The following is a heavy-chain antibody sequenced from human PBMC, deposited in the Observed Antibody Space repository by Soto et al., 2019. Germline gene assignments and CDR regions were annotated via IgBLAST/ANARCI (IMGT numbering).Heavy chain of an antibody. CDR3: ASESDYYHFDS. Sequence: GGSLRLSCAASGFTFSRNSMNWVRQAPGKGLEWVSSISGNSNYIHYADSVKGRFTISRDNAKNSLFLQMISLRVEDTAVYYCASESDYYHFDSWGQGXLVTVYS. J-gene: IGHJ4*02. CDR1: GFTFSRNS. V-gene: IGHV3-21*01. CDR2: ISGNSNYI. D-gene: IGHD3-22*01.